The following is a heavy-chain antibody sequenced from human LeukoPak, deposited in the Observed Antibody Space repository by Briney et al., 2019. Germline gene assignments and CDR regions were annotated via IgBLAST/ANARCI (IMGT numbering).Heavy chain of an antibody. Sequence: PSETLSLTCAVYGGSFGGYYWSWIRQPPGKGLEWIGEINHSGSTNYNPSLKSRVTISVDTSKNQFSLKLSSVTAADTAVYYCARVTIFGVVFDYWGQGTLVTVSS. CDR1: GGSFGGYY. J-gene: IGHJ4*02. V-gene: IGHV4-34*01. CDR3: ARVTIFGVVFDY. D-gene: IGHD3-3*01. CDR2: INHSGST.